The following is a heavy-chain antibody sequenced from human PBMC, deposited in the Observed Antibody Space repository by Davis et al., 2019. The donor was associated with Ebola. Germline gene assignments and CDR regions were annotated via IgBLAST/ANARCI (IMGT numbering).Heavy chain of an antibody. CDR3: ARDRGWIQLSGLFDY. J-gene: IGHJ4*02. Sequence: ASVKVSCKASGYTFTSYGISWVRQAPGQGIEWMGWISAYNGNTNYAQKLEGRVTMSTDKSTRTAYMELRSLRSDDTAVYYCARDRGWIQLSGLFDYWGQGTLVTVSS. D-gene: IGHD5-18*01. CDR1: GYTFTSYG. V-gene: IGHV1-18*01. CDR2: ISAYNGNT.